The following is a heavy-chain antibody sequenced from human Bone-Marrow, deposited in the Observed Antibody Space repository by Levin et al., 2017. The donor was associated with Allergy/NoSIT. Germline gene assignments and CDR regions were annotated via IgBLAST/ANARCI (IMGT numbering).Heavy chain of an antibody. CDR2: ISSDSSDL. D-gene: IGHD2/OR15-2a*01. V-gene: IGHV3-21*01. Sequence: TAGGSLRLSCIVSGFTFSDYSIYWVRQAPGKGLEWISSISSDSSDLYYADSVKGRFTISRDNAKNSLNLQVSSLRAEDTAVYHCVRDIIGDVRVAHKEAFDVWGQGTMVTVSS. J-gene: IGHJ3*01. CDR3: VRDIIGDVRVAHKEAFDV. CDR1: GFTFSDYS.